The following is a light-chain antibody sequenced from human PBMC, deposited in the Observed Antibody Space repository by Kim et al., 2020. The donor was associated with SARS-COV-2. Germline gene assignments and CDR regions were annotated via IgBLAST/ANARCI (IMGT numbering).Light chain of an antibody. CDR1: QSVSSSY. Sequence: LAQGERATLSCRASQSVSSSYLAWYQQKPGQAPRLLIYGASSRATGIPDRFSGSGSGTDFTLTISRLEPEDFAVYYCQQYGSSSVTFGQGTKLEI. V-gene: IGKV3-20*01. CDR3: QQYGSSSVT. J-gene: IGKJ2*01. CDR2: GAS.